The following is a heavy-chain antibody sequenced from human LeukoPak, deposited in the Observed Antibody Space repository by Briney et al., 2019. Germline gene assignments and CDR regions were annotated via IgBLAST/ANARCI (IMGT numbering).Heavy chain of an antibody. CDR3: ARGGIGNAFDI. Sequence: SETLSLTCTVSGGSISSYYWYWIRQPAGKGLEWIGLIYTSGSTNYNPSLKSRVTMSVDTSKNQFSLKLSSVTAADTAVYFCARGGIGNAFDIWGQGTMVTVSS. CDR1: GGSISSYY. J-gene: IGHJ3*02. D-gene: IGHD3-16*01. V-gene: IGHV4-4*07. CDR2: IYTSGST.